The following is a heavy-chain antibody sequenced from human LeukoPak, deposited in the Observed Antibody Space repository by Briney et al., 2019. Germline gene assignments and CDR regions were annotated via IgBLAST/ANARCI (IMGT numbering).Heavy chain of an antibody. CDR1: GFTFSSYA. D-gene: IGHD2-2*01. CDR3: ARWAAAMGV. CDR2: ISYDGSNK. V-gene: IGHV3-30-3*01. Sequence: PGGSLRLSCAASGFTFSSYAMHWVRQAPGKGLEWVAVISYDGSNKYYADSVKGRFTISRDNSKNTLYLQMNSPRAEDTAVYYCARWAAAMGVWGKGTTVTVSS. J-gene: IGHJ6*04.